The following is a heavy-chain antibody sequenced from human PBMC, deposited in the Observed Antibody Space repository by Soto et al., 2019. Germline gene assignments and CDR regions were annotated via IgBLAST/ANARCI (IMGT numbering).Heavy chain of an antibody. CDR2: MSPNSSNT. D-gene: IGHD3-3*01. V-gene: IGHV1-8*01. CDR3: AREGITIFGDYYYYMDV. J-gene: IGHJ6*03. CDR1: GYTFTSYD. Sequence: ASVKVSCKASGYTFTSYDINWVRQATGQGLEWMGWMSPNSSNTGYAQKFQGRVTMTRNTSISTAYMELSSLRSEDTAVYYCAREGITIFGDYYYYMDVWGKGTTVTVSS.